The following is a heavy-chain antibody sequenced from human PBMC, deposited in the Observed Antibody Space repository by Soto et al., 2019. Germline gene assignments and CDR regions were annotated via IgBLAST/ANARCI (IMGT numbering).Heavy chain of an antibody. Sequence: PSETLSLTCTVSGGSLSSGGYYGRWLRPHPGKGLEWIWYIYYSGSTYYNPSLKSRVTISVDTSKNQFSLKLSSVTAADTAVYYCARDGYGDSNAFDIWGQGTMVTVSS. CDR2: IYYSGST. J-gene: IGHJ3*02. V-gene: IGHV4-31*03. D-gene: IGHD4-17*01. CDR3: ARDGYGDSNAFDI. CDR1: GGSLSSGGYY.